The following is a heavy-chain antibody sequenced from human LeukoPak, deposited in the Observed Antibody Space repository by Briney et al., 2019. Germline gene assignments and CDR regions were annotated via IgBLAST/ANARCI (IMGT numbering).Heavy chain of an antibody. J-gene: IGHJ6*02. D-gene: IGHD2-2*01. CDR3: ARDDIVVVPAANYYYYYGMDV. Sequence: GGSLRLSCAASGFTFSSYWMSWVRQAPGKGLEWVAHINQEGSEKYYVDSVKGRFTISRDNAKNSLYLQMNSLRAEDTAVYYCARDDIVVVPAANYYYYYGMDVWGQGTTVTVSS. CDR1: GFTFSSYW. V-gene: IGHV3-7*01. CDR2: INQEGSEK.